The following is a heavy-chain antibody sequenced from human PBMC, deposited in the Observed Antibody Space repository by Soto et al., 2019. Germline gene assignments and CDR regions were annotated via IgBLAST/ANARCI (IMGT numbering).Heavy chain of an antibody. Sequence: XTLSLPCAVFGGSFTAYFWSWIRQPPGKGLEWIGEVNHGGSTNYNPSLKSRVTISVDTSKNQFSLKLSSVTAADTAVYYCARGRHYDYVWGTIRLREDYYYYDGMDVWGQGTTVTVSS. V-gene: IGHV4-34*01. D-gene: IGHD3-16*01. CDR1: GGSFTAYF. CDR2: VNHGGST. CDR3: ARGRHYDYVWGTIRLREDYYYYDGMDV. J-gene: IGHJ6*02.